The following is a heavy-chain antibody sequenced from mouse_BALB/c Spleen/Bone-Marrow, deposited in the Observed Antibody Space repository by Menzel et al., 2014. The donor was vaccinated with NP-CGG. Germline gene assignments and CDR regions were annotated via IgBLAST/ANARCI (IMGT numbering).Heavy chain of an antibody. J-gene: IGHJ3*01. D-gene: IGHD1-1*01. CDR2: IDPYNGGT. Sequence: VQLKESGPELVKPGASVKVSCKASGYAFTSYNMYWVKQSHGKSLEWIGHIDPYNGGTSYNQKFKGKAKWTVDKSSSTAYMHLYSLTSEDSADYYGASESDGSSPAYWGQGTLVTVSA. V-gene: IGHV1S135*01. CDR3: ASESDGSSPAY. CDR1: GYAFTSYN.